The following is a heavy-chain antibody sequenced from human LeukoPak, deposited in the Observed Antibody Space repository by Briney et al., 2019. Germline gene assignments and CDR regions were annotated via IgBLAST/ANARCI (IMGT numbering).Heavy chain of an antibody. V-gene: IGHV5-51*01. Sequence: GEPLQISSKGSGYPFINYWIGGAGQMPGKGLEGMGFIYPSDSDTSYSPSFRRQVTISADKSISTAYLQWSSLKASDTAMYYCASHDYGDYGTFKFWGQGTLVTVSS. J-gene: IGHJ4*02. CDR3: ASHDYGDYGTFKF. D-gene: IGHD4-17*01. CDR2: IYPSDSDT. CDR1: GYPFINYW.